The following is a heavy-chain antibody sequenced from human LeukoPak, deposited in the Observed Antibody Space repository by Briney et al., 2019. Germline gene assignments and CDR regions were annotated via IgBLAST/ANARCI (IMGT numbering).Heavy chain of an antibody. CDR1: GYTLTGYY. CDR2: INGNSGGS. CDR3: ARENIEQWPAFDY. D-gene: IGHD1/OR15-1a*01. J-gene: IGHJ4*02. Sequence: ASVKVSCKASGYTLTGYYMHWVRQAPGQGPEWMGWINGNSGGSKYAQKFEGRVTMTSDTSTSTVQMDLGTLRSDDTAVYYCARENIEQWPAFDYWGQGTPVTVSS. V-gene: IGHV1-2*02.